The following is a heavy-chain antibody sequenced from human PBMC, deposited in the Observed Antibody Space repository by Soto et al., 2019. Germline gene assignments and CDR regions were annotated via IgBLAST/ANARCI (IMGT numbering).Heavy chain of an antibody. V-gene: IGHV3-21*01. CDR1: GFTFSSYS. J-gene: IGHJ6*02. CDR2: ISSSSSYI. Sequence: GGSLRLSCAASGFTFSSYSMNWVRQAPGKGLEWVSSISSSSSYIYYADSVKGRFTISRDNAKNSLYLQMNSLRAEDTAVYYCARDGMTTVTTWLGYYGMDVWGQGTTVTVSS. CDR3: ARDGMTTVTTWLGYYGMDV. D-gene: IGHD4-17*01.